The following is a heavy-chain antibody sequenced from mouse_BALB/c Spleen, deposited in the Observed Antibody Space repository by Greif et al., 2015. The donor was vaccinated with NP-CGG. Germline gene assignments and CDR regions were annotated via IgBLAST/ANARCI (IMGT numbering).Heavy chain of an antibody. CDR3: ARVGLLLRSSYYAMDY. J-gene: IGHJ4*01. D-gene: IGHD1-1*01. CDR1: GYTFTSYW. CDR2: IFPGTGTT. V-gene: IGHV1S132*01. Sequence: VKLVESGAELVKPGASVKLSCKTSGYTFTSYWIQWVKQRPGQGLGWIGEIFPGTGTTYYNEKFKGKATLTIDTSSSTAYMQLSSLTSEDSAVYFCARVGLLLRSSYYAMDYWGQGTSVTVSS.